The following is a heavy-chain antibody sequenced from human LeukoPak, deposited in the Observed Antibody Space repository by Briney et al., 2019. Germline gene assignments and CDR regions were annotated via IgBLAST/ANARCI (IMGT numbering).Heavy chain of an antibody. J-gene: IGHJ4*02. Sequence: LTGGSLRLSCAASGFSFSTTWMTWVRQTPGKGLELVANINIDGSQRYHVDSVEGRFTISRDNVKNTLYLQMSSLRVEDTAVYYCARDPGWGALDYWGQGALVIVSS. CDR2: INIDGSQR. V-gene: IGHV3-7*03. CDR3: ARDPGWGALDY. D-gene: IGHD3-16*01. CDR1: GFSFSTTW.